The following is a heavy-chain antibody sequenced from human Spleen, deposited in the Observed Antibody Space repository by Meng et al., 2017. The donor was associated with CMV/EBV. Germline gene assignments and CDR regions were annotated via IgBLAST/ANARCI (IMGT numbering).Heavy chain of an antibody. J-gene: IGHJ5*01. V-gene: IGHV3-48*03. D-gene: IGHD6-19*01. CDR1: GFTFRSFE. Sequence: GGSLRLSCEGSGFTFRSFEMNWVRQAPGKGLEWVAYISSSGGTIHYADSVKGRFTISRDNAKKSLYVQMNSVRGEDTAVYYCAKDPRQWLVNWFFDSWGQGALVSVSS. CDR2: ISSSGGTI. CDR3: AKDPRQWLVNWFFDS.